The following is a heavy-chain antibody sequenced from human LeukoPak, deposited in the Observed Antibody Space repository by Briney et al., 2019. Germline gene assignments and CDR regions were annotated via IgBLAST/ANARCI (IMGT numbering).Heavy chain of an antibody. Sequence: ASVKVSCKASGYTFTSYGISWVRQAPGQGLEWMGWISAYNGNTNYAQKLQGRVTMTTDTSTSTAYMELRSLRSDDTAVYYCARDRSTIFGLYYYYCGMDVWGQGTTVTVSS. CDR3: ARDRSTIFGLYYYYCGMDV. D-gene: IGHD3-3*01. J-gene: IGHJ6*02. V-gene: IGHV1-18*01. CDR2: ISAYNGNT. CDR1: GYTFTSYG.